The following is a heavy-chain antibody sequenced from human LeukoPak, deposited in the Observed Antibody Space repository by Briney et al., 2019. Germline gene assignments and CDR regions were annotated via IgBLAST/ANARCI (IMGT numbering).Heavy chain of an antibody. CDR3: ARLPDYHFDY. V-gene: IGHV4-38-2*02. D-gene: IGHD2-2*01. CDR1: GCSVSSGYY. J-gene: IGHJ4*02. CDR2: VSHSGTT. Sequence: SETLSVTCNVSGCSVSSGYYWGWIRQPPGKGLEWIGSVSHSGTTFYNPSLKSRVTISADTSKNHFSLKLSSVTAADTAVYYCARLPDYHFDYWGQGTLVTVSS.